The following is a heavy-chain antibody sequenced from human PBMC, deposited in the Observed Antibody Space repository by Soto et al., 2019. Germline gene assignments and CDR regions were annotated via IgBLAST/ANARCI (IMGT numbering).Heavy chain of an antibody. J-gene: IGHJ4*02. V-gene: IGHV4-34*01. CDR2: INHSGST. D-gene: IGHD6-13*01. Sequence: PSETLSLTCAVYGGSFSGYYWSWNRQPPGKGLEWIGEINHSGSTNYNPSLKSRVTISVDTSKNQFSLKLSSVTAADTAVYYCARGRYSSSWYTPASTFDYWGQGTLVTVSS. CDR1: GGSFSGYY. CDR3: ARGRYSSSWYTPASTFDY.